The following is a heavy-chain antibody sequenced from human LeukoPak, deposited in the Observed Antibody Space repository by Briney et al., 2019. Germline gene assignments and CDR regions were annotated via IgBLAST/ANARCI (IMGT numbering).Heavy chain of an antibody. CDR3: ARRLASGGSNYYFDY. J-gene: IGHJ4*02. CDR1: GGSISRSNYY. D-gene: IGHD4-23*01. Sequence: PSETLSLTCTVSGGSISRSNYYWGWIRQPPGKGLEWIGSIYYGGTTSYNPSLKSRVTMSVDTSKSQFSLRLSSVTAADTAVYYCARRLASGGSNYYFDYWGQGTLVTVSS. V-gene: IGHV4-39*01. CDR2: IYYGGTT.